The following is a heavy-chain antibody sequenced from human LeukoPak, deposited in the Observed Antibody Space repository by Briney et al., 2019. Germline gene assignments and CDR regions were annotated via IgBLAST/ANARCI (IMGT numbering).Heavy chain of an antibody. Sequence: ASVKVSCKVSGYTLTELSMHWVRQAPGKGLEWMGGFDPEDGETIYAQKFQGRVTMTEDTSTDTAYMELSSLRSEDTAVYYCATSTFYCCSTSCYVKAFDYWGQGTLVTVSS. CDR1: GYTLTELS. CDR2: FDPEDGET. CDR3: ATSTFYCCSTSCYVKAFDY. J-gene: IGHJ4*02. V-gene: IGHV1-24*01. D-gene: IGHD2-2*01.